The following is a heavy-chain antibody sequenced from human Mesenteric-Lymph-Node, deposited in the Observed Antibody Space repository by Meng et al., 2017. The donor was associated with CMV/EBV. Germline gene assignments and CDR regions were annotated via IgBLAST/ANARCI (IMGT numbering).Heavy chain of an antibody. J-gene: IGHJ4*02. D-gene: IGHD2-2*01. V-gene: IGHV1-69*06. Sequence: SGGTFSSYSISWVRQAPGQGLEWMGGIIPIFGTANYAQNFQGRVTITADRSTSTAYMELSSLRSEDTAVYYCARHCSSSSCYPNLDYWGQGTLVTVSS. CDR3: ARHCSSSSCYPNLDY. CDR1: GGTFSSYS. CDR2: IIPIFGTA.